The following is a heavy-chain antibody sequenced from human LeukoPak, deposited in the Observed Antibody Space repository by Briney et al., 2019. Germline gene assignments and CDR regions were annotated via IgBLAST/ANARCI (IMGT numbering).Heavy chain of an antibody. D-gene: IGHD6-13*01. CDR3: ARDLVRIAAAGTPFWFDY. Sequence: GGSLRLSCAASGFTFSSYSMNWVRQAPGKGLEWVSSISSSSSYIYYADSVKGRFTISRDNAKNSLYLQMYSLRAEDTAVYYCARDLVRIAAAGTPFWFDYWGQGTLVTVSS. J-gene: IGHJ4*02. V-gene: IGHV3-21*01. CDR2: ISSSSSYI. CDR1: GFTFSSYS.